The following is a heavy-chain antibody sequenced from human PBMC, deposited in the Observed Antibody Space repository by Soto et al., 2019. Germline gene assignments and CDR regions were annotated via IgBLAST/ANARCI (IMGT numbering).Heavy chain of an antibody. V-gene: IGHV5-51*01. CDR2: IYPGDSDT. Sequence: GESLKISCKGSGYSFTSYWIGWVRQMPGKGLEWMGIIYPGDSDTRYSPSFQGQVTISADKSISTAYLQWSSLKASDTAMYYCARLGCSSTSCSWWNDYYYYYMDVWGKGTTVTLSS. D-gene: IGHD2-2*01. J-gene: IGHJ6*03. CDR1: GYSFTSYW. CDR3: ARLGCSSTSCSWWNDYYYYYMDV.